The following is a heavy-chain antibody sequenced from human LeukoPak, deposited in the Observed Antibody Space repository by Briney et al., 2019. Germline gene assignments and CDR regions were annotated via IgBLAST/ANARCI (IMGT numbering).Heavy chain of an antibody. V-gene: IGHV4-59*01. CDR3: ARDGSGYSGYGLDY. J-gene: IGHJ4*02. D-gene: IGHD5-12*01. CDR1: GGSISSYY. Sequence: PSETLSLTCTVSGGSISSYYWSWIRQPPGKGLEWIGYIYYSGSTNYNPSLKSRVTISVDTSKNQFSLKLGSVTAADTAVYYCARDGSGYSGYGLDYWGQGTLVTVSS. CDR2: IYYSGST.